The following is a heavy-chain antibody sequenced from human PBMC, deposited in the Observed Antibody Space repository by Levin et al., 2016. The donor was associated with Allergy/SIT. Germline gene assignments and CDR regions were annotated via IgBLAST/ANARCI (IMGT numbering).Heavy chain of an antibody. V-gene: IGHV4-59*12. D-gene: IGHD3-10*01. Sequence: WIRQPPGKGLEWIGYIFYTGTTNYNPSLKSRVTISVDTSKNQFSLKLSSVTAADTAVYYCARGWGTMVRGVIWYYYGMDVWGQGTTVTVSS. CDR2: IFYTGTT. CDR3: ARGWGTMVRGVIWYYYGMDV. J-gene: IGHJ6*02.